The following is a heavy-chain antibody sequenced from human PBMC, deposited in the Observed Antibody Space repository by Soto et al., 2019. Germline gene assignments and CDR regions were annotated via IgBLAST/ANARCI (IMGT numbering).Heavy chain of an antibody. CDR3: ARAVYRYYYGSGSSNYYYGMDV. D-gene: IGHD3-10*01. J-gene: IGHJ6*02. CDR2: IIPIFGTA. Sequence: SVNVSCKASGGTFSSYAISWVRQAPGQGLEWMGGIIPIFGTANYAQKFQGRVTITADESTSTAYMELSSLRSEDTAVYYCARAVYRYYYGSGSSNYYYGMDVWGQGTTVTVSS. CDR1: GGTFSSYA. V-gene: IGHV1-69*13.